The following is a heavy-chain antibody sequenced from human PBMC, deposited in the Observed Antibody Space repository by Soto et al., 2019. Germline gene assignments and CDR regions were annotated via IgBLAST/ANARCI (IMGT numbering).Heavy chain of an antibody. J-gene: IGHJ6*03. D-gene: IGHD3-3*01. CDR1: GFTFSSYS. CDR3: ARRGDFWSGYYGYYYMDV. Sequence: PGGSLRLSCAASGFTFSSYSMNWVRQAPGKGLEWVSYISSSSSTIYYADSVKGRFTISRDNAKNSLYLQMNSLRAEDTAVYYCARRGDFWSGYYGYYYMDVWGKGTTVTVSS. V-gene: IGHV3-48*01. CDR2: ISSSSSTI.